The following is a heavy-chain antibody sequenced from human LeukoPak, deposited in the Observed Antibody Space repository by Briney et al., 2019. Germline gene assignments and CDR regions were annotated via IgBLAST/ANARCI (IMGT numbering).Heavy chain of an antibody. CDR3: ARVLVRGVIDDY. CDR1: GFTFSSYA. V-gene: IGHV3-23*01. J-gene: IGHJ4*02. CDR2: ISGSGGST. D-gene: IGHD3-10*01. Sequence: GGSLRLSCAASGFTFSSYAMSWVRQAPGKGLEWVSGISGSGGSTNYADSVKGRFTISRDNSKNTLYLQMNSLRAEDTAVYYCARVLVRGVIDDYWGQGTLVTVSS.